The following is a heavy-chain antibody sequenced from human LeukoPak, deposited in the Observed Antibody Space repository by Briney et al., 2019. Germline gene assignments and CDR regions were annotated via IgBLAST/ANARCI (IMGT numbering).Heavy chain of an antibody. CDR2: ISSSSSHI. D-gene: IGHD1-26*01. CDR1: GFTFSSYS. Sequence: GGSLRLSCAASGFTFSSYSMNWVRQAPGKGLEWVSSISSSSSHIYYADSVRGRFTISRDNSKNTLYLQMISLRVEDTAVYYCAKVGAREFDYWGQGTLVTVSS. J-gene: IGHJ4*02. CDR3: AKVGAREFDY. V-gene: IGHV3-21*04.